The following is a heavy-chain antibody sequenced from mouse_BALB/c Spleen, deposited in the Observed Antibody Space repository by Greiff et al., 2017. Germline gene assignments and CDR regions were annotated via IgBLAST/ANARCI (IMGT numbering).Heavy chain of an antibody. CDR1: GYTFTSYY. D-gene: IGHD2-4*01. CDR2: INPSNGGT. Sequence: VQLQQSGADLVKPGASVKLSCKASGYTFTSYYMYWVKQRPGQGLEWIGEINPSNGGTNFNEKFKSKATLTVDKSSSTAYMQLSSLTSEDSSVYDCTRCRMITTRGAWFAYWGQGTLVTVSA. J-gene: IGHJ3*01. V-gene: IGHV1S81*02. CDR3: TRCRMITTRGAWFAY.